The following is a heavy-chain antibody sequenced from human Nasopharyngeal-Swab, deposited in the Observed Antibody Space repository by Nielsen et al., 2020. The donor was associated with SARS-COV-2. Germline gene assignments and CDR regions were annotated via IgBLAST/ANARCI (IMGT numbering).Heavy chain of an antibody. J-gene: IGHJ5*02. CDR2: IYYSGST. CDR1: GGSISSYY. CDR3: ARVRWYSSSYWFDP. D-gene: IGHD6-13*01. V-gene: IGHV4-59*08. Sequence: GSLRLSCTVSGGSISSYYWSWIRQPPGKGLEWIGYIYYSGSTYYNPSLKSRVTISVDTSKNQFSLKLSSVTAADTAVYYCARVRWYSSSYWFDPWGQGTLVTVSS.